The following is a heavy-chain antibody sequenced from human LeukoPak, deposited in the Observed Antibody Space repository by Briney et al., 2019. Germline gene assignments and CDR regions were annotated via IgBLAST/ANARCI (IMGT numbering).Heavy chain of an antibody. CDR1: GGSISSDY. CDR2: IHYSGSS. Sequence: SETLSLTCTVSGGSISSDYWSWIRQPPGKGLEWIGYIHYSGSSGYNPSLKSRATMSVDTSKNQFSLRLSSVTAADTAVYYCARAGATMTTLDLEHWGHGTLVTVSS. J-gene: IGHJ4*01. V-gene: IGHV4-59*01. CDR3: ARAGATMTTLDLEH. D-gene: IGHD4-17*01.